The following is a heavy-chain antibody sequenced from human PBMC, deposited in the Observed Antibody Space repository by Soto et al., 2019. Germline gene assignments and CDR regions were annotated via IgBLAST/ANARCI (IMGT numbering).Heavy chain of an antibody. CDR1: GYRFTSYW. Sequence: PGESLKISCKGSGYRFTSYWIGWVRQMPGKGLEWMGIIYPGDSDTRYSPSFQGQVTISADKSISTAYLQWSSLKASDTAMYYCARLPLVAGSAFDIWGQGTMVTVSS. V-gene: IGHV5-51*01. CDR3: ARLPLVAGSAFDI. CDR2: IYPGDSDT. D-gene: IGHD2-8*02. J-gene: IGHJ3*02.